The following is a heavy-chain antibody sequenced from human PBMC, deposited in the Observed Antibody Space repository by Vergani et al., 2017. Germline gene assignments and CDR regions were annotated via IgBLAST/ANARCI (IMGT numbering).Heavy chain of an antibody. CDR1: GFTFSSYS. J-gene: IGHJ4*02. Sequence: EVQLVESGGGLVKPGGSLRLSCAASGFTFSSYSMNWVRQAPGKGLEWVANIKQDGSEKYYVDSVKGRFTISRDNAKNSLYLQMNSLRAEDTAVYYCASIYSYGYVVDDWGQGTLVTVSA. D-gene: IGHD5-18*01. V-gene: IGHV3-7*01. CDR2: IKQDGSEK. CDR3: ASIYSYGYVVDD.